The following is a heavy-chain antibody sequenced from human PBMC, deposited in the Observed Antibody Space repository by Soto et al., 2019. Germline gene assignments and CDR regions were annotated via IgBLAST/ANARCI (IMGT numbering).Heavy chain of an antibody. Sequence: DVQLVQSGPEVKKPGESLKISCKGFGYNFTDYWIGWVRQMPGKGLEWMGIIYPDDSDTRYSPSFQGQVTISVDKSINTAYLQWSTLKASDTAMYFCARHHKHWLADDAFDIWGQGAMITVSS. CDR3: ARHHKHWLADDAFDI. CDR1: GYNFTDYW. J-gene: IGHJ3*02. V-gene: IGHV5-51*01. D-gene: IGHD6-19*01. CDR2: IYPDDSDT.